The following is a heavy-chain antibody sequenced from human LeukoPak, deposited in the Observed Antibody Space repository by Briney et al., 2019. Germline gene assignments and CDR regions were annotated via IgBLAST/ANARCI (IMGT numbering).Heavy chain of an antibody. V-gene: IGHV3-21*01. CDR2: ISSTSAYI. Sequence: GWSLRLSCAASGFALNSYSLSWVRQAPGKGLEWVSSISSTSAYIHYADSVKGRFTISRDNTDNVVYLQMNSLRAEDTAVYYCARVAVAGPTGWFDPWGQGTLVTVSS. CDR1: GFALNSYS. CDR3: ARVAVAGPTGWFDP. D-gene: IGHD6-19*01. J-gene: IGHJ5*02.